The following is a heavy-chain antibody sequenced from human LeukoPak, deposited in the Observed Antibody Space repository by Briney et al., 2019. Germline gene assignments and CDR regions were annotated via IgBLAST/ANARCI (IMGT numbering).Heavy chain of an antibody. CDR1: GGTISRSSYY. CDR2: IYHSGST. J-gene: IGHJ4*02. V-gene: IGHV4-39*07. D-gene: IGHD6-13*01. CDR3: ARNSWYRLGFDY. Sequence: SETLSLTCTVSGGTISRSSYYWGWIRQPPGKGLEWIGYIYHSGSTYYNPSLKSRVTISVDRSKNQFSLKLSSVTAADTAVYYCARNSWYRLGFDYWGQGTLVTVST.